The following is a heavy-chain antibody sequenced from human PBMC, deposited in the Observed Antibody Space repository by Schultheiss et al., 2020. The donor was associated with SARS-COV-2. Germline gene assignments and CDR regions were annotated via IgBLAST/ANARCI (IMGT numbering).Heavy chain of an antibody. V-gene: IGHV4-39*02. CDR3: ARERGSGWESFDI. J-gene: IGHJ3*02. Sequence: SQTLSLTCTVSGASLTGSAYYWGWIRQAPGKGLEWIGSIYYSGNTFYSPSLQSRVTISVDTSKNHFSLKLSSVTAADTAVYYCARERGSGWESFDIWGQGTMVTVSS. CDR2: IYYSGNT. D-gene: IGHD3-22*01. CDR1: GASLTGSAYY.